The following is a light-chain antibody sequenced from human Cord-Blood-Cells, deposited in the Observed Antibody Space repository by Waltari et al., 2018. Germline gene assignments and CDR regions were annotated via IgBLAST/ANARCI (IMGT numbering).Light chain of an antibody. CDR2: YDS. Sequence: SYVLTQPPSVSVAPGKTARITCGGNNIGSKSVHWYQQKQGQAPVLVIYYDSDRPSGIPERFSGSNSWNTATLTISRVEAGDEADYYCQVWDSSSDHWVFGGGTKLTVL. CDR1: NIGSKS. CDR3: QVWDSSSDHWV. V-gene: IGLV3-21*04. J-gene: IGLJ3*02.